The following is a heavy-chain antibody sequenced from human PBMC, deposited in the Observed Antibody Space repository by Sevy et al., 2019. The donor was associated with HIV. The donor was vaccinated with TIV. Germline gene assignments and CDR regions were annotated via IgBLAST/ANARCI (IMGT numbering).Heavy chain of an antibody. CDR1: GYTLTELS. V-gene: IGHV1-24*01. CDR3: ATGRSGYSSSWYVRDYYYGMDV. J-gene: IGHJ6*02. Sequence: ASVKVSCKVSGYTLTELSMHWVRQAPGKGLEWMGGFDPEDGETIYAQKFQGRVTMTEDTSTDTAYMELSSLRSEDTAVYYCATGRSGYSSSWYVRDYYYGMDVWDQGTTVTVSS. D-gene: IGHD6-13*01. CDR2: FDPEDGET.